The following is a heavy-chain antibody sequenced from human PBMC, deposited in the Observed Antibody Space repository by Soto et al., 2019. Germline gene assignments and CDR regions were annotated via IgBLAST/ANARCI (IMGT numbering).Heavy chain of an antibody. CDR1: GCTVSSTNY. D-gene: IGHD5-12*01. V-gene: IGHV3-53*01. Sequence: VQVLESGGGLIQPGGSLRLSCVVSGCTVSSTNYMSWVRQAPGKGLEWVSVIYSGGTTFYADSVKGRFTISRDNSKNTLYLQMNSLRAEDTAVYYCHGYGYWGQGTLVTVSS. CDR3: HGYGY. J-gene: IGHJ4*02. CDR2: IYSGGTT.